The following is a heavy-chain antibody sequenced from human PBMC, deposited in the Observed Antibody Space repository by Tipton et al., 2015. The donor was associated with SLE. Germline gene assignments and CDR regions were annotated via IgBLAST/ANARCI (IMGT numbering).Heavy chain of an antibody. CDR3: ARKSNYDFWSGMNYYFYFMDV. V-gene: IGHV4-34*01. Sequence: TLSLTCVVYGGSFSDYSWSWIRQSPGKGLEWIGEINHSGSTNYNPSLKSRVTISVDTSKNQFSLKVSSVTAADTAVYYCARKSNYDFWSGMNYYFYFMDVWGKGTTVTVSS. D-gene: IGHD3-3*01. CDR2: INHSGST. J-gene: IGHJ6*03. CDR1: GGSFSDYS.